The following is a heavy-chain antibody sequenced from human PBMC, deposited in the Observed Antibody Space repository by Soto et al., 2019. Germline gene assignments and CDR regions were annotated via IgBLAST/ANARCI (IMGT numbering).Heavy chain of an antibody. CDR3: ASGGPHGPGIVGAPDALDI. V-gene: IGHV1-69*13. Sequence: SVKVSCKAYGGTFGSYAISWVRQAPGQGLEWMGGIIPIFGTANYAQKFQGRVTITADESTSAAYLELSSLRSEDTAVYYCASGGPHGPGIVGAPDALDIWGHGTMVKVSS. D-gene: IGHD1-26*01. CDR2: IIPIFGTA. J-gene: IGHJ3*02. CDR1: GGTFGSYA.